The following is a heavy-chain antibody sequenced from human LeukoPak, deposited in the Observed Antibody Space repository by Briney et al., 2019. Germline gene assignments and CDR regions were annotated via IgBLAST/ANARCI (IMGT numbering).Heavy chain of an antibody. Sequence: PSETLSLTCAVSSDSNIFSHWWTWVRQPPGKGLEWIGEVSHSGFTNYNPSLKSRVTISLDQSQDQFSLILTSVTAADTAVYYCAGGGGSMGGSWSFDVWGQGALVTVSS. CDR1: SDSNIFSHW. D-gene: IGHD6-13*01. J-gene: IGHJ4*02. CDR2: VSHSGFT. CDR3: AGGGGSMGGSWSFDV. V-gene: IGHV4-4*02.